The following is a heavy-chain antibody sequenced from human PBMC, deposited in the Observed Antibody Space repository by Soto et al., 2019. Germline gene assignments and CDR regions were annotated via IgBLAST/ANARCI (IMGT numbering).Heavy chain of an antibody. CDR1: GETLSRYF. D-gene: IGHD3-10*01. J-gene: IGHJ5*02. CDR3: VRDSGSQTNSYNCFDA. V-gene: IGHV4-34*01. Sequence: PSETLSLTCAVCGETLSRYFWNWIRQPPGKGLEWSGEINDRGSTNYNPSLKSRVPIPVDPSKNQFSLKLGSLTAAGTAMYFRVRDSGSQTNSYNCFDAWGQGTLVTVSS. CDR2: INDRGST.